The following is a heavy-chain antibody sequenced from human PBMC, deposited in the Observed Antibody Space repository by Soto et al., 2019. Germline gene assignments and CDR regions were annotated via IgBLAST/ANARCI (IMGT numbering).Heavy chain of an antibody. V-gene: IGHV1-69*01. D-gene: IGHD6-13*01. CDR3: ASSYGTSWYGDY. J-gene: IGHJ4*02. Sequence: QVHLVQSGAEVKKPGSSVKVSCKASGGSFNNYAVTWVRQAPGQGLEWMGGIIPTNGTPNYAQNFQGRVTITADESTSTAYMELSSLRSEDTAVYYCASSYGTSWYGDYWGQGTLVTVSS. CDR1: GGSFNNYA. CDR2: IIPTNGTP.